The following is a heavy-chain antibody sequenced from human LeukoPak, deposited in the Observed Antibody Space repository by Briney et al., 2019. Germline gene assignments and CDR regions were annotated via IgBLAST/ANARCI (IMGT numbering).Heavy chain of an antibody. CDR2: IRRDGSEK. V-gene: IGHV3-7*01. D-gene: IGHD3-22*01. CDR1: GFTFSRYW. CDR3: ARDASYYDSSGYYDAFDI. Sequence: PGGSLRLSCTASGFTFSRYWMIWVRQAPGKGLEWVANIRRDGSEKYYVDSVKGRFTISRGNAKNSLFLQMNGLRVEDTAVYYCARDASYYDSSGYYDAFDIWGQGTMVTVSS. J-gene: IGHJ3*02.